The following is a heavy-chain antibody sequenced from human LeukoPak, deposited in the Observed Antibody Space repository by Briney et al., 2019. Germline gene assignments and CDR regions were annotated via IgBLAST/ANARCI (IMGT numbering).Heavy chain of an antibody. CDR2: IIPIFGTA. V-gene: IGHV1-69*06. D-gene: IGHD3-22*01. Sequence: SVKVSCKASGGTFSSYAISWVRQAPGQGLEWMGGIIPIFGTANYAQKFQGRVTITADKSTSTAYMELSSLRSEDTAVYYCARGDPYYDSSGYPYSPQDYWGQGTLVTVSS. CDR3: ARGDPYYDSSGYPYSPQDY. CDR1: GGTFSSYA. J-gene: IGHJ4*02.